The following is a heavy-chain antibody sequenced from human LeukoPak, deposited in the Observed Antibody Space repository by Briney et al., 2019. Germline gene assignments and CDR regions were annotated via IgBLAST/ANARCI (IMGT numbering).Heavy chain of an antibody. D-gene: IGHD3-22*01. Sequence: GGSLRLSCAASGFTFSSYAMSWVRQAPGKGLEWVSAISGSGGSTYYADSVKGRFTISRDNSKNTLYLQMNSLRAEDMAVYYCAKDQGEYYYDSSGSAYWGQGTLVTVSS. CDR2: ISGSGGST. CDR1: GFTFSSYA. V-gene: IGHV3-23*01. CDR3: AKDQGEYYYDSSGSAY. J-gene: IGHJ4*02.